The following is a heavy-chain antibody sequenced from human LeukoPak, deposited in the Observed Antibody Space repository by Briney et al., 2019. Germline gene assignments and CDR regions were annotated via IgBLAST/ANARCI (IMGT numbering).Heavy chain of an antibody. V-gene: IGHV4-39*01. D-gene: IGHD2-2*01. J-gene: IGHJ5*02. CDR1: GGSSSSSRYY. CDR2: IYYSGST. CDR3: ARHPYQLLWLSWFDP. Sequence: SETLSLTCTVSGGSSSSSRYYWGWVRQPPGKGLEWIGSIYYSGSTYYNPSLKSRVTISVDTSKNQFSLKLSSVTDADTAVYYCARHPYQLLWLSWFDPWGQGTLVTVSS.